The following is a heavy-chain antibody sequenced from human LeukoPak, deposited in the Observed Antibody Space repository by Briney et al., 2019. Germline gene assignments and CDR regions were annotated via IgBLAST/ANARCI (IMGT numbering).Heavy chain of an antibody. CDR2: IYYSGST. Sequence: PSETLSLTCTVSGGSISSGDYYWSWIRQPPGKGLEWIGYIYYSGSTYYNPSLKSRVTISVDTSKNQFSLKLSSVTAADTAVYYCAREVPAALWSHFDYWGQGTLVTVSS. CDR3: AREVPAALWSHFDY. D-gene: IGHD2-2*01. J-gene: IGHJ4*02. CDR1: GGSISSGDYY. V-gene: IGHV4-30-4*08.